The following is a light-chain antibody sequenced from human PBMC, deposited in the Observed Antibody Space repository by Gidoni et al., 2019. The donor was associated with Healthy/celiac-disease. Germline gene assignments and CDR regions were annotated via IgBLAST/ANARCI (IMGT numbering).Light chain of an antibody. V-gene: IGKV1-39*01. CDR2: AAS. J-gene: IGKJ5*01. Sequence: DIQMTQSPSSLSAPVGDRVTITCRASQSISSYLNWYQQKPGNAPKLLLYAASSLQSGVPSRFSGSGSGTDFTLTISSLQPEVFATYYCQQSYSTPITFGQXTRLEIK. CDR3: QQSYSTPIT. CDR1: QSISSY.